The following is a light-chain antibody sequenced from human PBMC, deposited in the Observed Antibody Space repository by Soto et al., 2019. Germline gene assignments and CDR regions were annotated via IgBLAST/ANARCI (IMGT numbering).Light chain of an antibody. CDR1: QSISSW. Sequence: DIQMTQSPSTLSASVGDRVTITCRASQSISSWLAWYQQKPGKAPKLLIYDASSLESGVPSRFSGSGSGTEFTLTISSLQPYDFATYYCQQYNSYSPEYTFGQGTKLEIK. V-gene: IGKV1-5*01. CDR2: DAS. J-gene: IGKJ2*01. CDR3: QQYNSYSPEYT.